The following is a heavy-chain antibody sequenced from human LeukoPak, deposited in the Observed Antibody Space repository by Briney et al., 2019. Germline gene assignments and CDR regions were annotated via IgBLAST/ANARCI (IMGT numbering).Heavy chain of an antibody. J-gene: IGHJ4*02. CDR2: ISSSGSTI. CDR3: AREDSSSSIYDY. V-gene: IGHV3-11*01. CDR1: GFTFSSYW. D-gene: IGHD6-6*01. Sequence: PGGSLRLSCAASGFTFSSYWMSWIRQAPGKGLEWVSYISSSGSTIYYADSVKGRFTISRDNAKNSLYLQMNSLRAEDTAVYYCAREDSSSSIYDYWGQGTLVTVSS.